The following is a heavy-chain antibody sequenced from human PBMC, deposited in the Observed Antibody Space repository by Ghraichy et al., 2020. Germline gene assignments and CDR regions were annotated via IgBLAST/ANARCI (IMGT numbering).Heavy chain of an antibody. D-gene: IGHD5-24*01. CDR2: INPTGGIT. J-gene: IGHJ4*02. CDR1: GYIFNSYF. V-gene: IGHV1-46*02. Sequence: ASVKVSCKASGYIFNSYFIHWVRQAPGQGLEWMGMINPTGGITTYAQKCQGRVTMTTDTSTTTVYMEWSRLRSDDTAVYYCARPSTTRRDGSDGSFDSWGQGTLVTVSS. CDR3: ARPSTTRRDGSDGSFDS.